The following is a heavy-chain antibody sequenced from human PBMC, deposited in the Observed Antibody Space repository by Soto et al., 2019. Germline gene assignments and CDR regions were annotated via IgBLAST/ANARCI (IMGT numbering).Heavy chain of an antibody. J-gene: IGHJ4*02. CDR3: TRTLANFDY. V-gene: IGHV3-23*01. Sequence: PGGSLRLSCAASGFTFSGYAMSWVRQAPGKGLVWVSSITMSADGTYYTDSVKGRFTISRDSSKNTVFLQMNSLRAEDTDIYYCTRTLANFDYWGQGILVTVSS. CDR2: ITMSADGT. CDR1: GFTFSGYA.